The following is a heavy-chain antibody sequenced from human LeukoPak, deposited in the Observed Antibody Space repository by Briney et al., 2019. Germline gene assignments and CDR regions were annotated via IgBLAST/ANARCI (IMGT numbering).Heavy chain of an antibody. CDR1: GFTFSSYG. J-gene: IGHJ4*02. CDR2: IWYDGSNK. D-gene: IGHD6-19*01. CDR3: ARVPGSGWYGGFDY. V-gene: IGHV3-33*01. Sequence: GGSLRLSCAASGFTFSSYGMHWVRQAPGKGLEWVAVIWYDGSNKYYADSVKGRFTISRDNSKNTLYLQMNSLRAEDTAVYYCARVPGSGWYGGFDYWGQGTLVTVSS.